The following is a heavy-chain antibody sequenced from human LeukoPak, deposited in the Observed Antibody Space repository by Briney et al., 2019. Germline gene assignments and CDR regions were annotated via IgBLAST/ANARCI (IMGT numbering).Heavy chain of an antibody. CDR2: IYRTVST. V-gene: IGHV4-61*02. CDR1: GGSIDSGDDY. D-gene: IGHD3-10*01. J-gene: IGHJ6*03. Sequence: SETLSLTCTVSGGSIDSGDDYWSWIRQPAGKGLEFIGRIYRTVSTTSNPSLQDRLTISIDTSKNQFFLQLTSVTAADTAVYYCARGYYAPPVGYYYMDLWGRGTTVTVSS. CDR3: ARGYYAPPVGYYYMDL.